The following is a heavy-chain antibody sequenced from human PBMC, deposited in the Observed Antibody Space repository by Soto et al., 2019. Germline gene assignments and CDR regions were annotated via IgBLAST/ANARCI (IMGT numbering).Heavy chain of an antibody. CDR2: IYYSGSN. D-gene: IGHD5-18*01. J-gene: IGHJ4*02. Sequence: QVQLQESGPGLVKPSQTLSLTCTVSGGSISSGDNYWSWIRQPPGKGLEGIGYIYYSGSNYYNPSLKSRVTISVDTSKNQCSLKLNSVTAADTAVYYCASNSYGYILYDSWGQGTLVTVSS. CDR3: ASNSYGYILYDS. V-gene: IGHV4-30-4*01. CDR1: GGSISSGDNY.